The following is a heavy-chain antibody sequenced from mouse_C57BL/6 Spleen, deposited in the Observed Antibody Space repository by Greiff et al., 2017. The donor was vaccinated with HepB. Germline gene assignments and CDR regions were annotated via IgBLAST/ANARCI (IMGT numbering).Heavy chain of an antibody. CDR1: GYSFTDYN. V-gene: IGHV1-39*01. J-gene: IGHJ3*01. CDR2: INPNYGTT. CDR3: APLGGILWAGAY. Sequence: EVKLLESGPELVKPGASVKISCKASGYSFTDYNMNWVKQSNGKSLEWIGVINPNYGTTSYNQKFKGKATLTVDQSSSTAYMQLNSLASEDSAVYYCAPLGGILWAGAYWGQGTLVTVCA. D-gene: IGHD1-1*02.